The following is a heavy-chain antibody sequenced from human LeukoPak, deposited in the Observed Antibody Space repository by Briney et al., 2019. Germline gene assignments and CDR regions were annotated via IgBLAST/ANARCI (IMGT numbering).Heavy chain of an antibody. CDR3: ARDNSIAVPGRHYYYMDV. CDR2: IYTSGST. CDR1: GVSIISGSYY. J-gene: IGHJ6*03. Sequence: KPSQTLSLTCTVSGVSIISGSYYWSWIRQPAGKGLEWMGRIYTSGSTNYNPSLKSRVTISVDTSKNQFSLKLSSVTAADTAVYYCARDNSIAVPGRHYYYMDVLGKGTTVTVSS. D-gene: IGHD6-19*01. V-gene: IGHV4-61*02.